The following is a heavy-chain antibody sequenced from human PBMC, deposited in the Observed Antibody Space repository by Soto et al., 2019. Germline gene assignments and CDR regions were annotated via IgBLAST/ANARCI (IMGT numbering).Heavy chain of an antibody. D-gene: IGHD4-17*01. V-gene: IGHV4-59*01. CDR3: ARARDYAGNPYFDS. Sequence: PSETLSLPCTVSGGPIRSYYWSWILQPPGKGLEWIGYIYYSGSTNYNPSLKSRFTISVDTSKNQFSLKLSSVTAADTAVYYCARARDYAGNPYFDSWGQGTLVTICS. CDR2: IYYSGST. CDR1: GGPIRSYY. J-gene: IGHJ4*02.